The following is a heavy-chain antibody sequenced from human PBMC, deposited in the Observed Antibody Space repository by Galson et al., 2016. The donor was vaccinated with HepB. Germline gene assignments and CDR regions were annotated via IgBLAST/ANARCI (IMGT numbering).Heavy chain of an antibody. D-gene: IGHD6-19*01. CDR3: TREAIAVASTLYYYGVDV. CDR1: GLTVSSSH. Sequence: SLRLSCAASGLTVSSSHISWVRQAPGKGLEWVSTIHRDATTYYTDSVKGRFTMSSDNAKNTLYLQMNSLRAEDTAIYYCTREAIAVASTLYYYGVDVWGQGTTVIVSS. J-gene: IGHJ6*02. V-gene: IGHV3-53*01. CDR2: IHRDATT.